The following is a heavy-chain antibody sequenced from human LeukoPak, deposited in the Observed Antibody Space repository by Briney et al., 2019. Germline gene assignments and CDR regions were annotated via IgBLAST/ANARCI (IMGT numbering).Heavy chain of an antibody. D-gene: IGHD6-19*01. V-gene: IGHV3-9*01. Sequence: GRSLRLSCAASGFTFDDYAMHWVRQAPGKGLGWVSGISWNSGSIGYADSVKGRFTISRDNAKNSLYLQMNSLRAEDTALYYCARAFYSSGWYGFDYWGQGTLVTVSS. CDR2: ISWNSGSI. CDR3: ARAFYSSGWYGFDY. J-gene: IGHJ4*02. CDR1: GFTFDDYA.